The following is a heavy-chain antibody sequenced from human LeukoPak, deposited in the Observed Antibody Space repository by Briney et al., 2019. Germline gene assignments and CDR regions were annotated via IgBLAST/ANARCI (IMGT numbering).Heavy chain of an antibody. CDR2: IYTSGST. Sequence: KPSETLSLTCTVSGVSSNTDTYYWTWIRQPAGKGLEWIGRIYTSGSTNYNPSLKSRVTMSVDTSKNQFSLKLSSVTAADTAVYYCARDSRGYSSSWYWNDWFDPWGQGTLVTVSS. V-gene: IGHV4-61*02. CDR3: ARDSRGYSSSWYWNDWFDP. D-gene: IGHD6-13*01. J-gene: IGHJ5*02. CDR1: GVSSNTDTYY.